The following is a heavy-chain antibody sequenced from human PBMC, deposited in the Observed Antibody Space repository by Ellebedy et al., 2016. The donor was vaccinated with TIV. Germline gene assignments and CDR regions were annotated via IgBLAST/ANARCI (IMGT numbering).Heavy chain of an antibody. V-gene: IGHV1-69*06. CDR3: AREGGSGIIWFDP. Sequence: SVKVSXXASGGTATTHPLSWVRQAPGQGLEWMGGIIPLFGTPDYAQEFQGRVTITADKYTSTAYMEVRSLGSEDTAVYYCAREGGSGIIWFDPWGQGTLVTVSS. J-gene: IGHJ5*02. CDR2: IIPLFGTP. CDR1: GGTATTHP. D-gene: IGHD3-10*01.